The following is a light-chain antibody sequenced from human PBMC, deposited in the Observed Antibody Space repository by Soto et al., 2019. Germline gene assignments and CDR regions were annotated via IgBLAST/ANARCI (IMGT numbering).Light chain of an antibody. J-gene: IGKJ1*01. CDR2: WAS. CDR3: QQYYSSLWT. Sequence: DIVMTQSPDSLSVSLGERATINCKSSQSILYSSNNTNYLAWYQQKPGQPPKLLIYWASTRESGVPDRFSGSGSGTDFTLTISSLQAEDGAVYYCQQYYSSLWTFGQGTKVEIK. CDR1: QSILYSSNNTNY. V-gene: IGKV4-1*01.